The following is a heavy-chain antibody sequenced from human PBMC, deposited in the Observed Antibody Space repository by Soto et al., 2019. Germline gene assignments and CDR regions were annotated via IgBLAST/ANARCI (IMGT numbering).Heavy chain of an antibody. Sequence: QVQLVQSGAEVKKPGASVKVSCKASGYTFTSYAMHWVRQAPGQRLEWMGWINAGNGNTKYSQKFQGRVTITRDTSASTAYMELSSLRSEDTAVYYCARNGGSGRKYYYYYYMAVWGKGTTVTVSS. V-gene: IGHV1-3*01. CDR1: GYTFTSYA. CDR2: INAGNGNT. CDR3: ARNGGSGRKYYYYYYMAV. D-gene: IGHD3-10*01. J-gene: IGHJ6*03.